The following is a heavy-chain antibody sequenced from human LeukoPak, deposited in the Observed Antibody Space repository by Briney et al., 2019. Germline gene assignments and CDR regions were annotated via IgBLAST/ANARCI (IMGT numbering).Heavy chain of an antibody. D-gene: IGHD2-15*01. CDR3: ARVRVADDAFDI. CDR1: GGTFSSYA. V-gene: IGHV1-69*05. Sequence: SVKVSCKASGGTFSSYAISWVRQAPGQGLEWMGRIIPIFGTANYAQKFQGRVTITTDESTSTAYMELRSLRSDDTAVYYCARVRVADDAFDIWGQGTMVTVSS. CDR2: IIPIFGTA. J-gene: IGHJ3*02.